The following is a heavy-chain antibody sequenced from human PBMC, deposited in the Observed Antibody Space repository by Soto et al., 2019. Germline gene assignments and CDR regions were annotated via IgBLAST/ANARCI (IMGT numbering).Heavy chain of an antibody. Sequence: EGQLVESGGGLVKPGGSLKLSCEGSGLTFSDAYMSWVRQAPGKGLEWVGRIKTKTDGGATEYAAPGKGRFNISRDDPKNTLYVEMNSLKTEDTAVYYCTTDRPSRLRKPRVWGQGTLVTVSS. D-gene: IGHD4-17*01. V-gene: IGHV3-15*01. CDR1: GLTFSDAY. CDR3: TTDRPSRLRKPRV. J-gene: IGHJ4*02. CDR2: IKTKTDGGAT.